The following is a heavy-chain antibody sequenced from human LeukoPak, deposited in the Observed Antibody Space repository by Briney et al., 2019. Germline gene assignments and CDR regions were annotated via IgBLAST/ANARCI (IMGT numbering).Heavy chain of an antibody. CDR1: GFTFSSYS. CDR3: ARDGGKGGNSDY. CDR2: ISSSTSII. V-gene: IGHV3-48*02. D-gene: IGHD2-15*01. J-gene: IGHJ4*02. Sequence: GGSLRLSCAASGFTFSSYSMNWVRQAPGKGLQWVSYISSSTSIIYYADSVKGRFTISRDYAKNSLYLQMNSLRDEDTAVYYCARDGGKGGNSDYWGQGTLVTVSS.